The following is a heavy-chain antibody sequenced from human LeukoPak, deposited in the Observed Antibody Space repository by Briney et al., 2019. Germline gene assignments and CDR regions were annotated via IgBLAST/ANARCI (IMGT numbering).Heavy chain of an antibody. CDR1: GYTFTSYG. V-gene: IGHV1-18*01. D-gene: IGHD3-9*01. J-gene: IGHJ4*02. CDR3: ARGQVDILTGYYIPPFDH. CDR2: ISAYNGNT. Sequence: ASVKVSCKASGYTFTSYGISWVRQAPGQGLEWMGWISAYNGNTNYAQKLQGRVTMTTDTSTSTAYMELRSLRSDDTAVYYCARGQVDILTGYYIPPFDHWGQGTLVTVSS.